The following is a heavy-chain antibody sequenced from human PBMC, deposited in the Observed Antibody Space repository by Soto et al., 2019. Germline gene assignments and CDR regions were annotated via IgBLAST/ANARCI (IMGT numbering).Heavy chain of an antibody. D-gene: IGHD6-19*01. CDR1: GFPFSTSW. Sequence: PGGSLRLSCASSGFPFSTSWMHWVRQAAGKGLVWVSRINSDASTTNYADSVKGRFTISRDNAKNTLYLQMDSLTAEDTAVYYCARGPSGWFGYDYWGQGTLVTVSS. V-gene: IGHV3-74*01. CDR3: ARGPSGWFGYDY. CDR2: INSDASTT. J-gene: IGHJ4*02.